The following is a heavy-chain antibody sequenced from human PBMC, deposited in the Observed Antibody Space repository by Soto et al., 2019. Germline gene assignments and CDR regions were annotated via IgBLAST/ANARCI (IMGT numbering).Heavy chain of an antibody. D-gene: IGHD4-17*01. CDR3: ARDPRTTVVTQADFDY. CDR1: GFTFSSYS. Sequence: ESGGGLVKPGGSLRLSCAASGFTFSSYSMNWVRQAPGKGLEWVSSISSSSSYIYYADSVKGRFTISRDNAKNSLYLQMNSLRAEDTAVYYCARDPRTTVVTQADFDYWGQGTLVTVSS. J-gene: IGHJ4*02. CDR2: ISSSSSYI. V-gene: IGHV3-21*01.